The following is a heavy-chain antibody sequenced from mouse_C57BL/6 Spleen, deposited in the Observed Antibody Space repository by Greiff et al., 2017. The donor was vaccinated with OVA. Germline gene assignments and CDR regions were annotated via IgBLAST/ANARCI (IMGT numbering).Heavy chain of an antibody. CDR2: IYPGDGDT. D-gene: IGHD1-1*01. CDR1: GYAFSSSW. V-gene: IGHV1-82*01. CDR3: ARSGSSYAMDY. Sequence: QVQLQQSGPELVKPGASVKISCKASGYAFSSSWMNWVKQRPGKGLEWIGRIYPGDGDTNYNEKFKSKATLTVDKPSSTAYMQLSSLTSEDSAVYYCARSGSSYAMDYWGQGTSVTVSS. J-gene: IGHJ4*01.